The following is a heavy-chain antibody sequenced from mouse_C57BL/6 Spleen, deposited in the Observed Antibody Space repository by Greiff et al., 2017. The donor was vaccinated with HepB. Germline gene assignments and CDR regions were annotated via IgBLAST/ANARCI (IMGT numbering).Heavy chain of an antibody. CDR3: AKALTGRDYAMGY. Sequence: QVQLQQPGAELVKPGASVKLSCKASGYTFTSYWMHWVKQRPGQGLEWIGMIHPNSGSTNYNEKFKSKATLTVDKSSSTAYMQLSSLTSEDSAVYYCAKALTGRDYAMGYWGKGTSVTVSS. CDR2: IHPNSGST. CDR1: GYTFTSYW. V-gene: IGHV1-64*01. J-gene: IGHJ4*01. D-gene: IGHD4-1*01.